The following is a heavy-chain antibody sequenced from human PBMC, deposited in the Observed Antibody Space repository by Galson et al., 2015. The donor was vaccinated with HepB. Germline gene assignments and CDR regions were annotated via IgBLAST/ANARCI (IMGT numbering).Heavy chain of an antibody. V-gene: IGHV4-39*07. Sequence: SETLSLTCTVSGGSITSSSYYWGWIRQPPGKGLEWIGGIIYSGGTYYNPSLKSRVTISVDPSKNQFFLKLSSVTAADTAVYFCARASSGLLTIFGEDTFDIWGQGTMVTVSS. CDR2: IIYSGGT. CDR1: GGSITSSSYY. D-gene: IGHD3-3*01. CDR3: ARASSGLLTIFGEDTFDI. J-gene: IGHJ3*02.